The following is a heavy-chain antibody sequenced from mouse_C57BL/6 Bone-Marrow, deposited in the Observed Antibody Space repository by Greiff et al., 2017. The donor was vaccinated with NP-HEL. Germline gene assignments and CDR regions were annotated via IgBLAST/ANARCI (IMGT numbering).Heavy chain of an antibody. V-gene: IGHV1-15*01. J-gene: IGHJ4*01. CDR2: IDPETGGT. Sequence: VQLQQSGAELVRPGASVTLSCKASGYTFTDYEMHWVKQTPVHGLEWIGAIDPETGGTAYNQKFKGKAILTADKSSSTAYMELRSLTSEDSAVYYCTRSITTVVATRWYYARDYGGQGTSATVSS. CDR1: GYTFTDYE. CDR3: TRSITTVVATRWYYARDY. D-gene: IGHD1-1*01.